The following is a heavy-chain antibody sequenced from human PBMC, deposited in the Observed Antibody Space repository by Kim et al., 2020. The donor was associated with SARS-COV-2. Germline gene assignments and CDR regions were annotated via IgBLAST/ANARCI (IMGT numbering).Heavy chain of an antibody. D-gene: IGHD3-22*01. V-gene: IGHV4-61*02. Sequence: SETLSLTCTVSGASISSGTYYWSWIRQPAGKGLEWIGRIYISGSTNYNPSLKSRVIISIDRSQNQFSLKLNSVTAADTAVYYCAREWYYDSTGYYRDYWGQGTLITVSS. CDR1: GASISSGTYY. CDR3: AREWYYDSTGYYRDY. J-gene: IGHJ4*02. CDR2: IYISGST.